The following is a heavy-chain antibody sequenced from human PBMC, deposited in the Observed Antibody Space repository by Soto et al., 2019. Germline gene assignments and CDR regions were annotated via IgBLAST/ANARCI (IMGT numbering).Heavy chain of an antibody. D-gene: IGHD2-15*01. CDR1: GGSISPYY. V-gene: IGHV4-59*08. Sequence: NPSETLSLTCTVSGGSISPYYWSWIRQPPGKGLEWIGYIYFGGTTKYNPSLKSRVSMSVDTSKNQFSLKLTSVTAADTAVYYCARLGGFFQALDSWGQGTLVTVSS. J-gene: IGHJ4*02. CDR3: ARLGGFFQALDS. CDR2: IYFGGTT.